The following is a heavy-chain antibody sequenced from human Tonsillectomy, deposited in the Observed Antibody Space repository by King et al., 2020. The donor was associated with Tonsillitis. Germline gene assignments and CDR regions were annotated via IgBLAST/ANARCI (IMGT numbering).Heavy chain of an antibody. V-gene: IGHV5-51*01. J-gene: IGHJ2*01. Sequence: VQLVESGAEVKKPGESLKISCKGSGYSFTSYWIGWVRQMPGKGLEWMGIIYPSDSDTRYSPSFQGQVTLSADKSISTAYLQWSSLKASDTAMYYCARGGTVRGVIISLFSQHFDLWGRGTLVTVSS. CDR1: GYSFTSYW. CDR2: IYPSDSDT. D-gene: IGHD3-10*01. CDR3: ARGGTVRGVIISLFSQHFDL.